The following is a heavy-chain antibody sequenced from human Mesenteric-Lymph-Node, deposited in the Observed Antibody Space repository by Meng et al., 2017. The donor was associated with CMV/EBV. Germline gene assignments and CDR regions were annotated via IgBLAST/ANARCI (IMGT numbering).Heavy chain of an antibody. J-gene: IGHJ4*02. CDR3: ARGNVASQIVMVSAPHYFDY. Sequence: SFSGFYWSWVRQSPGRGLEYIGKINHSGNSNYHPSLKSRVTISVDTSKNLFSLKMSSVTAADTAVYYCARGNVASQIVMVSAPHYFDYWGQGTLVTVSS. CDR1: SFSGFY. D-gene: IGHD2-8*01. V-gene: IGHV4-34*01. CDR2: INHSGNS.